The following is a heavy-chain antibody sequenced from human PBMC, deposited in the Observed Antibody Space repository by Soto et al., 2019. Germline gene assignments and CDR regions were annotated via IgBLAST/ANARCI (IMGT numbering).Heavy chain of an antibody. CDR3: ENRPRYYNMDV. Sequence: GGSLRLSCAASEFTFSSYAMTWVRQAPGKGLEWVSTISASGGATWYADSVMGRFTVSRDNSKNTLYLQMNSLRADDTAIYYCENRPRYYNMDVWGQGTTVTVSS. J-gene: IGHJ6*02. CDR1: EFTFSSYA. CDR2: ISASGGAT. V-gene: IGHV3-23*01.